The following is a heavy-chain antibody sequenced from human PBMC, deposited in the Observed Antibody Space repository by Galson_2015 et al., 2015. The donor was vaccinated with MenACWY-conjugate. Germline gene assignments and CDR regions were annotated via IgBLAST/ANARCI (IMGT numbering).Heavy chain of an antibody. J-gene: IGHJ3*02. Sequence: PALVKPTQTLTLTCTFSGFTLSTNEMCIYWVRQPPGKALEWLARIDWRDNKYYTTSLKTRLTISKDTSTNQVVLTMTNVDPVDTATYYCARMHIVLDATDAFGIWGQGTMVTVSS. D-gene: IGHD3-22*01. CDR1: GFTLSTNEMC. CDR2: IDWRDNK. V-gene: IGHV2-70*11. CDR3: ARMHIVLDATDAFGI.